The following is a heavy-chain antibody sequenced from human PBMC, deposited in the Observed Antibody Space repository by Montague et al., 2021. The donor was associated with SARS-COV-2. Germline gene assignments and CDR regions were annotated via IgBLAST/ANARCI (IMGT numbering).Heavy chain of an antibody. CDR2: IYYYGNT. CDR3: AKEFGSGSTNPTY. CDR1: GDSIRNYF. V-gene: IGHV4-59*12. J-gene: IGHJ4*02. Sequence: SETLSLTCTVSGDSIRNYFWSWIRQPPGKGLEWIGYIYYYGNTHYNPSLKSRATISIDTSRNLFSLQLSSVTAAGTAVYFCAKEFGSGSTNPTYWGQGALVTVSS. D-gene: IGHD3-10*01.